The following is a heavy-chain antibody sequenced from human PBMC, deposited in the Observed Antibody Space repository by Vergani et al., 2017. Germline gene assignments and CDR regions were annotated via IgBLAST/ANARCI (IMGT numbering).Heavy chain of an antibody. V-gene: IGHV3-23*04. D-gene: IGHD1-20*01. CDR3: AKDALITWRYYYYYGMDV. J-gene: IGHJ6*02. CDR2: ISGSGGST. CDR1: GFTFSSYA. Sequence: VQLVESGGGVVQPGRSLRLSCAASGFTFSSYAMSWVRQAPGKGLEWVSAISGSGGSTYYADSVKGRFTISRDNSKNTLYLQMNSLRAEDTAVYYCAKDALITWRYYYYYGMDVWGQGTTVTVSS.